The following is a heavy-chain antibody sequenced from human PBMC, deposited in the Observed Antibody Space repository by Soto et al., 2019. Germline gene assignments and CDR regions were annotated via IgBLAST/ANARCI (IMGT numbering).Heavy chain of an antibody. Sequence: ASVKVSCKASGYTFTSYDINWVRQATGKGLEWMGWMNPNSGNTGYAQKFQGRVTMTRNTSISTAYMELSSLRSEDTVVYYCARVQYYYDSSGYYAFDYWGQGTLVTVSS. CDR3: ARVQYYYDSSGYYAFDY. V-gene: IGHV1-8*01. CDR2: MNPNSGNT. J-gene: IGHJ4*02. D-gene: IGHD3-22*01. CDR1: GYTFTSYD.